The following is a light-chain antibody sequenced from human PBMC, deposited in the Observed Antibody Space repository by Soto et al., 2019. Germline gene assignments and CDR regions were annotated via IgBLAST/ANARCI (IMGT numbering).Light chain of an antibody. V-gene: IGLV2-14*01. CDR2: EVT. Sequence: QSALTQPASVSGSPGQSITISCTGTSSDIGAYDYVSWYQQHPGQAPKLILYEVTNRPSGVSNRFSGSKSGNTASLTISGLQAEDKADYYCTSYTSSFTWVFGGGTQLTVL. CDR1: SSDIGAYDY. CDR3: TSYTSSFTWV. J-gene: IGLJ3*02.